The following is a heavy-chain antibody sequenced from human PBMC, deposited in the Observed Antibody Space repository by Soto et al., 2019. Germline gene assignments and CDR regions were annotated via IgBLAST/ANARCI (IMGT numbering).Heavy chain of an antibody. J-gene: IGHJ4*02. CDR2: ISYSGST. V-gene: IGHV4-61*01. Sequence: SETLSLTCTVSGASVSGGNYYWSWIRQPPGKGLECIGYISYSGSTNYNPSLKSRVTISIDTSKNQFSLKLSSVTAADTAVYYCARGSGSYYAYWGQGTLVTVSS. CDR3: ARGSGSYYAY. CDR1: GASVSGGNYY. D-gene: IGHD1-26*01.